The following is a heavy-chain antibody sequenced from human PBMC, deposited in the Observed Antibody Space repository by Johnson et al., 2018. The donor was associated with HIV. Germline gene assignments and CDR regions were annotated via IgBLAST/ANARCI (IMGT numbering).Heavy chain of an antibody. J-gene: IGHJ3*02. Sequence: VQLVESGGGLVQPGGSLRLSCAASGFTFRSYWMSWVRQAPGKGLEWVANIKQHGSEKYYVDSVKGRFTISRDNAKNSLFLQMNSLRAEDTAVYYCARILVGTMVRGVSLHDAFDIWGQGTMVTVSS. V-gene: IGHV3-7*05. D-gene: IGHD3-10*01. CDR3: ARILVGTMVRGVSLHDAFDI. CDR1: GFTFRSYW. CDR2: IKQHGSEK.